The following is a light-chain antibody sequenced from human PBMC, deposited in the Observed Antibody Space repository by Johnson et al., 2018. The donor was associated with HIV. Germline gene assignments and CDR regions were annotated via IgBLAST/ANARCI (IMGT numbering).Light chain of an antibody. V-gene: IGLV1-51*01. CDR2: DNN. J-gene: IGLJ1*01. Sequence: QPVLTQPPSVSAAPGQKVTISCSGSSSNIGNNYVSWYQQVPGTAPKLLIYDNNKRPSGIPDRFSGSKSGTSATLGITGLQTGDEADYYCGTWCSSLSTGFFGTGTKVTVL. CDR3: GTWCSSLSTGF. CDR1: SSNIGNNY.